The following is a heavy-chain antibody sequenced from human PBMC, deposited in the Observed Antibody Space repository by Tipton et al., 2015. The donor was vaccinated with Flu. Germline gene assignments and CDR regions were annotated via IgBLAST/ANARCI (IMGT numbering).Heavy chain of an antibody. CDR2: IHVSGNT. CDR3: GRGLGYCSPTSCYPIDS. D-gene: IGHD2-2*01. Sequence: TLSLTCTVSGGSVSSGKYYWGWIRQSPGWGLEWIGYIHVSGNTYYNPSLKSRVTISVDTSKNQFSLELTSVTAADTAVYYCGRGLGYCSPTSCYPIDSWGQGTLVTVSS. J-gene: IGHJ4*02. V-gene: IGHV4-30-4*01. CDR1: GGSVSSGKYY.